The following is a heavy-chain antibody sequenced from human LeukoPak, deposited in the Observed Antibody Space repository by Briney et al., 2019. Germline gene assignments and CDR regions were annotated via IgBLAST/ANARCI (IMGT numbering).Heavy chain of an antibody. CDR2: ISAYNGNT. D-gene: IGHD3-22*01. Sequence: GASVKVSCKASGYTFTSYGISWVRQAPGQGLERMGWISAYNGNTNYAQKLQGRVTMTTDTSTSTAYMELRSLRSDDTAVYYCAREDYDSSDYYSNFDYWGQGTLVTVSS. CDR1: GYTFTSYG. J-gene: IGHJ4*02. V-gene: IGHV1-18*01. CDR3: AREDYDSSDYYSNFDY.